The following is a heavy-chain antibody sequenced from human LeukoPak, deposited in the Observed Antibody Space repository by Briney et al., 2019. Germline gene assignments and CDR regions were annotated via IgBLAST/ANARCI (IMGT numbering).Heavy chain of an antibody. CDR3: ARDFYCLDY. D-gene: IGHD2-15*01. CDR2: ISYDGSNK. V-gene: IGHV3-30*04. CDR1: GFTFSSYA. Sequence: GGSLRLSCAASGFTFSSYAMHWVRQAPGKGLEWVAVISYDGSNKYYADSVKGRSTISRDNSKNTLYLQMNSLRAEDTAVYYCARDFYCLDYWGQGTLVTVSS. J-gene: IGHJ4*02.